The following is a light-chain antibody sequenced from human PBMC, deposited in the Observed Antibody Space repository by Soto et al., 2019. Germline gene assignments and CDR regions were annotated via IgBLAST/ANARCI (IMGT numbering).Light chain of an antibody. CDR3: CSYVGATTYV. V-gene: IGLV2-23*01. CDR1: SXTVGGFNV. CDR2: EGI. Sequence: QSALTQPASVSGSPGQSITISCTGTSXTVGGFNVVSWYQQHPGKAPKVIIYEGIKRPSGVSNRFSGSNSGSTASLTISGLQAEDEADYYCCSYVGATTYVFGTGTKV. J-gene: IGLJ1*01.